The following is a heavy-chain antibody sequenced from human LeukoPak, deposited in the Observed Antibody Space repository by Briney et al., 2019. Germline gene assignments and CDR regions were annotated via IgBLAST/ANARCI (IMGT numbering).Heavy chain of an antibody. Sequence: PGGSLRLSCAASGFTFSSYSMNWVRQAPGKGLEWVSSISSSSRYIYYADSVKGRFTISRGNAKNSLYLQMNSLRAEDTAVYYCARVYYYGSGSSGYFDYWGQGTLVTVSS. CDR2: ISSSSRYI. CDR3: ARVYYYGSGSSGYFDY. V-gene: IGHV3-21*01. CDR1: GFTFSSYS. D-gene: IGHD3-10*01. J-gene: IGHJ4*02.